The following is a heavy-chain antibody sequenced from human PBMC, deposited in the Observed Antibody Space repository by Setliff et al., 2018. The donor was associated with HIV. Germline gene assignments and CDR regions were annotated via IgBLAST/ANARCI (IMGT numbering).Heavy chain of an antibody. CDR3: ARPALGIGGGSRFDN. Sequence: SETLSLTCPVSGVPTSASTYYWGWIRQPPGKGLDWIGYISYSGKTYYNPSLKSRVTLSVDTSKNQFSLKLSSVTAADTAVYYCARPALGIGGGSRFDNWGQGTRVTVSS. J-gene: IGHJ4*02. CDR2: ISYSGKT. CDR1: GVPTSASTYY. V-gene: IGHV4-39*01. D-gene: IGHD3-10*01.